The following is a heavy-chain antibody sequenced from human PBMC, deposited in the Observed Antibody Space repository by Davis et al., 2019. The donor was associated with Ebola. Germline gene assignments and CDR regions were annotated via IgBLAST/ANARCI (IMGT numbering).Heavy chain of an antibody. CDR3: TLDEGGGDY. V-gene: IGHV3-7*01. CDR1: GFTFSSYS. J-gene: IGHJ4*02. Sequence: GGSLRLSCAASGFTFSSYSMNWVRQAPGKGLEWVANIKQDGSEKYYVDSVKGRFTISRDNAKNSLYLQMNSLKTEDTAVYYCTLDEGGGDYWGQGTLVTVSS. CDR2: IKQDGSEK. D-gene: IGHD3-16*01.